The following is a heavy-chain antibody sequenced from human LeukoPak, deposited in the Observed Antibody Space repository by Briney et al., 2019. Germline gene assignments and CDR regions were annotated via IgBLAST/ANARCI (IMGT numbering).Heavy chain of an antibody. CDR1: GFTFSSYG. V-gene: IGHV3-30*18. CDR2: ISYDGSNK. D-gene: IGHD1-7*01. Sequence: GRSLRLSCAASGFTFSSYGMHWVRQAPGKGLEWVAVISYDGSNKYYADSVKGRFTISRDNSKNTLYLQMNSLRAEDTAVYYCAKDLGGTTTYYYYGMDVWGQGTTVTVSS. J-gene: IGHJ6*02. CDR3: AKDLGGTTTYYYYGMDV.